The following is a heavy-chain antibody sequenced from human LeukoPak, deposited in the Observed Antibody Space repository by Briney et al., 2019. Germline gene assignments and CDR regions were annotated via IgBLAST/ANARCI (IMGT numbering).Heavy chain of an antibody. CDR3: ARGGDYGDLRYFDY. CDR2: IYYSGST. Sequence: PSETLSLTCTVSGGSISSYYWSWIRQPPGKGLEWIGYIYYSGSTNYNPSLKSRVTISVDTSKNQFFLKLSSVTAADTAVYYCARGGDYGDLRYFDYWGQGTLVTVSS. D-gene: IGHD4-17*01. J-gene: IGHJ4*02. V-gene: IGHV4-59*01. CDR1: GGSISSYY.